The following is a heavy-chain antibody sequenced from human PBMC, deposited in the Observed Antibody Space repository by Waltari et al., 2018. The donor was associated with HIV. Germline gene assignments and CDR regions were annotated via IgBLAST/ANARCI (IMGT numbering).Heavy chain of an antibody. D-gene: IGHD7-27*01. J-gene: IGHJ6*02. Sequence: QVWLVESGGGVVKPGRLLRHRCAAAGFTMRICGMHWVRHAPGKRLELMVVIWYDGSNNYYGASVNGRFTISRDNSKNPLYLQMNSLRAEDTAVYYCARGIPQSNWGHYYFGMDVWGQGTTVTVSS. CDR3: ARGIPQSNWGHYYFGMDV. CDR2: IWYDGSNN. V-gene: IGHV3-33*01. CDR1: GFTMRICG.